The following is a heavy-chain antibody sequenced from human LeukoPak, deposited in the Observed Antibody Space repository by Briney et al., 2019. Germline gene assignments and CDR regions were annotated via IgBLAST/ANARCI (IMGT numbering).Heavy chain of an antibody. CDR1: GFTFSSYW. Sequence: PGGSLRLSCAASGFTFSSYWMSWVRQAPGKGLEWVANIKQDGSEKYYVDSVKGRFTISRDNAKNSLYLQMNSLRAEDTAVYYCARVVYGMSFDWFDPWGQGTLVTVSS. V-gene: IGHV3-7*01. CDR2: IKQDGSEK. D-gene: IGHD3-16*01. J-gene: IGHJ5*02. CDR3: ARVVYGMSFDWFDP.